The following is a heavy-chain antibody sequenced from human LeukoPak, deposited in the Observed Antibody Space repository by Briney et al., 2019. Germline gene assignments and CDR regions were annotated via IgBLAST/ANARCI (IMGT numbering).Heavy chain of an antibody. CDR2: INYRGSN. V-gene: IGHV4-39*07. CDR3: AAAPYYYYSYMDV. Sequence: PSETLSLTCTVSGGSFSSSSYYWGWIRQPPGKGLEWVGGINYRGSNYHNSSLKSRVTMSVDTSKNQFSLKLSSVTAADTAVYYCAAAPYYYYSYMDVWGKGTTVTVSS. D-gene: IGHD2-15*01. CDR1: GGSFSSSSYY. J-gene: IGHJ6*03.